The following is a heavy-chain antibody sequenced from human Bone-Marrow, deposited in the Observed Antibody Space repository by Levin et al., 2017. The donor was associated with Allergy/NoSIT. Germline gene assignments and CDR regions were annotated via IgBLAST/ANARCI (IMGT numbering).Heavy chain of an antibody. CDR1: GFTFAEYG. CDR3: AKASWPRGMPFYFDN. J-gene: IGHJ4*02. Sequence: PGESLKISCTTSGFTFAEYGMHWVRQAPGKGLEWVSTLSYDGSNKYYADSVKGRFTVSRDNSKNTLYLHMHRLRGEDTALYYCAKASWPRGMPFYFDNWGQGTRVTVSS. D-gene: IGHD3-16*01. V-gene: IGHV3-33*06. CDR2: LSYDGSNK.